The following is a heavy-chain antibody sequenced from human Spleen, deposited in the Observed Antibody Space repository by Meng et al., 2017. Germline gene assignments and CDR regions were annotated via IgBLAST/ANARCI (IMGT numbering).Heavy chain of an antibody. CDR1: GFTFSSHW. CDR3: AKVVDTAMGTRSGGMDV. Sequence: GGSLRLSCAASGFTFSSHWMHWVRQAPGKGLEWVSGISWNSGSIGYADSVKGRFTISRDNAKNSLYLQMNSLRAEDTALYYCAKVVDTAMGTRSGGMDVWGQGTTVTVSS. CDR2: ISWNSGSI. J-gene: IGHJ6*02. D-gene: IGHD5-18*01. V-gene: IGHV3-9*01.